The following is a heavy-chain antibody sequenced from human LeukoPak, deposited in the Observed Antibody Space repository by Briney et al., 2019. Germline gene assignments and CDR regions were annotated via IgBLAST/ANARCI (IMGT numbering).Heavy chain of an antibody. J-gene: IGHJ5*02. CDR1: GGTFSSYA. D-gene: IGHD3-22*01. V-gene: IGHV1-69*13. CDR2: IIPIFGTA. Sequence: ASVKVSCKASGGTFSSYAISWVRQAPGQGLEWMGGIIPIFGTANYAQKFQGRVTITADESTSTAYMELSSLRSEDTAVYYCARALIGGYYYDSSGYYGIWFDPWGQGTLVTVSS. CDR3: ARALIGGYYYDSSGYYGIWFDP.